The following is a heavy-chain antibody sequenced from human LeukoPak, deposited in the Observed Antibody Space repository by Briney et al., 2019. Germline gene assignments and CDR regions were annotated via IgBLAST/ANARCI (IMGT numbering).Heavy chain of an antibody. CDR2: ISGDGGST. CDR3: ARMRDGYTH. D-gene: IGHD5-24*01. J-gene: IGHJ4*02. CDR1: GFTFDDYA. Sequence: GGSLRLSCAASGFTFDDYAMHWVRQAPGKGLEWVSLISGDGGSTYYADSVKGRFTVSRDNSKNTLYLEMNSLRLDDTATYYCARMRDGYTHWGQGTLVTVSA. V-gene: IGHV3-43*02.